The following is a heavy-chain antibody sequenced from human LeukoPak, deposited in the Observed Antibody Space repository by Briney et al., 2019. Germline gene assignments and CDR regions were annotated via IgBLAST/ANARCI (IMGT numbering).Heavy chain of an antibody. CDR2: INHSGST. CDR3: AGGSLYYYMDV. Sequence: SETLSLTCAVYGGSFSGYYWNWIRQPPGKGLEWIGEINHSGSTNYNPSLKSRVTISVDTSKNQFSLKLSSVTAADTAVYYCAGGSLYYYMDVWGKGTTVTVSS. CDR1: GGSFSGYY. V-gene: IGHV4-34*01. J-gene: IGHJ6*03.